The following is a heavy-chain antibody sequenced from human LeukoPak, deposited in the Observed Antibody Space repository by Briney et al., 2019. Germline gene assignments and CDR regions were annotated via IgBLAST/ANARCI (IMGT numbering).Heavy chain of an antibody. D-gene: IGHD1-26*01. CDR1: GYTFTGYY. CDR3: ARDLVVGATLFYFDY. Sequence: ASVKVSCKASGYTFTGYYMHWVRQAPGQGLERMGWINPNSGGTNYAQKFQGRVTMTRDTSISTAYMELSRLRSDDTAVYYCARDLVVGATLFYFDYWGQGTLVTVSS. V-gene: IGHV1-2*02. CDR2: INPNSGGT. J-gene: IGHJ4*02.